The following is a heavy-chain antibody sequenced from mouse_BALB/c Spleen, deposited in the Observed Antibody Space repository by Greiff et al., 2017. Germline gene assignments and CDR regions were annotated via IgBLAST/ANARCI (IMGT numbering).Heavy chain of an antibody. V-gene: IGHV1-4*02. D-gene: IGHD1-1*01. CDR3: ARWDITTVAFDY. J-gene: IGHJ2*01. CDR2: INPSSGYT. Sequence: VQLQQSAAELARPGASVKMSCKASGYTFTSYTMHWVKQRPGQGLEWIGYINPSSGYTEYNQKFKDKTTLTADKSSSTAYMQLSSLTSEDSAVYYCARWDITTVAFDYWGQGTTLTVSS. CDR1: GYTFTSYT.